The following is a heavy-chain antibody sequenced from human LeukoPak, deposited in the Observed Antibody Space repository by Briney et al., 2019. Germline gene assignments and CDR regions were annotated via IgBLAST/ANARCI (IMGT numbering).Heavy chain of an antibody. V-gene: IGHV3-33*01. D-gene: IGHD3-9*01. CDR3: ARDILSMSH. J-gene: IGHJ4*02. CDR2: IWYDGSNK. CDR1: GFAFSSYG. Sequence: PGGSLRLSCAASGFAFSSYGMHWVRQAPGKGLEWVALIWYDGSNKYYTDSVKGRFTISRDNSKNTLYLQMNSLRAEDTAAYYCARDILSMSHWGQGTLVTVSS.